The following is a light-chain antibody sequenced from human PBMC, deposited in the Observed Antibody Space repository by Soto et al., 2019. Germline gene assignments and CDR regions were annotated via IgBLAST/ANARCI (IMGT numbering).Light chain of an antibody. CDR2: DVS. J-gene: IGLJ3*02. CDR1: SSDVGGYNH. V-gene: IGLV2-14*03. Sequence: QSALTQPASVSGSPGQSITIACTGTSSDVGGYNHVSWYQVHPGKAPRLVIYDVSIRPPAVSDRFSGSTSGNTASLTISGLQAEDEADYYCSSYTATRTVVFGGGTKLPS. CDR3: SSYTATRTVV.